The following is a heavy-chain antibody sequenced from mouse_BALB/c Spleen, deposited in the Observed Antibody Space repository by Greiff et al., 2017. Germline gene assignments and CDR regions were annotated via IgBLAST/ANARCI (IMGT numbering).Heavy chain of an antibody. J-gene: IGHJ2*01. CDR2: IDPENGDT. Sequence: VQLQQSGAELVRSGASVKLSCTASGFNIKDYYMHWVKQRPEQGLEWIGWIDPENGDTEYAPKFQGKATMTADTSSNTAYLQLSSLTSEDTAVYYCARPGLLPYFDYWGQGTTLTVSS. CDR3: ARPGLLPYFDY. CDR1: GFNIKDYY. V-gene: IGHV14-4*02. D-gene: IGHD1-1*01.